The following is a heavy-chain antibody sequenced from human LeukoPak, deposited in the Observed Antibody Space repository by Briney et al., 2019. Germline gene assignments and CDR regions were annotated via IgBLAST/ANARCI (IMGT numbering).Heavy chain of an antibody. CDR1: GFTVSSKY. D-gene: IGHD1-26*01. CDR3: ARSASGSYQEFDY. J-gene: IGHJ4*02. CDR2: IYSGGST. V-gene: IGHV3-53*05. Sequence: GGSLRLSCAASGFTVSSKYMSWVRQAPGKGLEWVSVIYSGGSTYYADSVKGRFTISRDNSKNTLYLQMNSLRAEDTAVYYCARSASGSYQEFDYWGQGTLVTVSS.